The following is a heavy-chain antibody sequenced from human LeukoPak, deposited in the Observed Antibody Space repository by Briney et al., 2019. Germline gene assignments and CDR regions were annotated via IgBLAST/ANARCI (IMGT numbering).Heavy chain of an antibody. Sequence: SETLSLTCTVSGGSISSYYWSWIRQPPGKGLEWIGFIYYSGSTDYNPSLKSRVTIPVDTSKNQFSLKLSSVTAADTAVYYCARSTGTYSSSWNNFDYWGQGTLVTVSS. D-gene: IGHD6-13*01. CDR1: GGSISSYY. J-gene: IGHJ4*02. V-gene: IGHV4-59*08. CDR3: ARSTGTYSSSWNNFDY. CDR2: IYYSGST.